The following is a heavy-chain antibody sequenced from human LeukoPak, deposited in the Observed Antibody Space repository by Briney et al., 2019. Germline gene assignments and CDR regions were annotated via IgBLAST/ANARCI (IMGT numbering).Heavy chain of an antibody. D-gene: IGHD6-19*01. CDR1: GFTVNSNY. J-gene: IGHJ4*02. CDR3: VKNGVYTSGWYGGYFDY. CDR2: ISSNGGST. V-gene: IGHV3-64D*08. Sequence: GGSLRLSCAASGFTVNSNYMSWVRQAPGKGLEYISAISSNGGSTYYADSVKGRFTISRDNSKNTLYLQMSSLRSEDTAVYYCVKNGVYTSGWYGGYFDYWGQGTLVTVSS.